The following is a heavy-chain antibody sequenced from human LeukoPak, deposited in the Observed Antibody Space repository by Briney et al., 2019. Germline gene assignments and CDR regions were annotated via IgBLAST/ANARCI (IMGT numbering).Heavy chain of an antibody. J-gene: IGHJ6*03. CDR2: ISSSSSTI. V-gene: IGHV3-48*01. D-gene: IGHD2-15*01. CDR3: ARTPYCSGGTCYGYHYMDD. CDR1: GFTFNKNS. Sequence: GGSLRLSCAASGFTFNKNSMNWVRQAPGKGLEWVSYISSSSSTIYYADSVKGRFTISRDNAKNSLYLQMNSLRAEDTAVYYCARTPYCSGGTCYGYHYMDDWGKGTTVTISS.